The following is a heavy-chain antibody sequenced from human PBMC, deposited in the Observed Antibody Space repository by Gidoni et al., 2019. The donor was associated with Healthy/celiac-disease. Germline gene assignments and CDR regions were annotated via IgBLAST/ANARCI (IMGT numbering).Heavy chain of an antibody. CDR3: ARLGYCSGGSCRGWFDP. V-gene: IGHV4-39*01. CDR1: GGSISSSSYY. CDR2: IYYSGST. J-gene: IGHJ5*02. Sequence: QLQLQESGPGLVKPSETLSLTCTVSGGSISSSSYYWGWIRQPPGKGLEWIGSIYYSGSTYYNPSLKSRVTISVDTSKNQFSRKLSSVTAADTAVYYCARLGYCSGGSCRGWFDPWGQETLVTVSS. D-gene: IGHD2-15*01.